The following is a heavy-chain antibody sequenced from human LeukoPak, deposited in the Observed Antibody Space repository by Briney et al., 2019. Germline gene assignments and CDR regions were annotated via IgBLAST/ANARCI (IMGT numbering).Heavy chain of an antibody. CDR3: ARGYSSPVPNFDY. CDR2: IIPIFGTA. D-gene: IGHD6-13*01. V-gene: IGHV1-69*05. CDR1: GGTFSSYA. Sequence: SVKVSCKASGGTFSSYAISWVRQAPGQGLEWMGGIIPIFGTANYAQKFQGRVTITTDESTSTAYMELSSLRSEDTAVYYCARGYSSPVPNFDYWGQGTLVTVSS. J-gene: IGHJ4*02.